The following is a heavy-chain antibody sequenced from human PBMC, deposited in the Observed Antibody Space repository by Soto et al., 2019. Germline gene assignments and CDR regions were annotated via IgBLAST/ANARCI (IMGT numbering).Heavy chain of an antibody. CDR1: GGSISSSSYY. CDR2: IYYSGST. V-gene: IGHV4-39*01. D-gene: IGHD1-26*01. J-gene: IGHJ6*02. Sequence: SETLSLTCTVSGGSISSSSYYWGWIRQPPGKGLEWIGSIYYSGSTYYNPSLKSRVTISVDTSKNQFSLKLSSVTAADTAVYYCARSGSYLKSSWYYYGMDVWGQGTTVTVSS. CDR3: ARSGSYLKSSWYYYGMDV.